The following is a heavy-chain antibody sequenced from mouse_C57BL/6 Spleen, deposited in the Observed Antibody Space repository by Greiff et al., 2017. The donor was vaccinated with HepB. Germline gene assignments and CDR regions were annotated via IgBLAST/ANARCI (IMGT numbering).Heavy chain of an antibody. V-gene: IGHV1-53*01. CDR2: INPSNGST. Sequence: QVQLQQPGTELVKPGASVKLSCKASGYTFTSYWMHWVKQRPGQGLEWSGNINPSNGSTNYNEKFKSKATLTVDKSSSTAYMQLSSLTSEDSAVYYCTRQKAIYYGSCFFDYWGQGTTLTVSS. J-gene: IGHJ2*01. CDR3: TRQKAIYYGSCFFDY. D-gene: IGHD2-1*01. CDR1: GYTFTSYW.